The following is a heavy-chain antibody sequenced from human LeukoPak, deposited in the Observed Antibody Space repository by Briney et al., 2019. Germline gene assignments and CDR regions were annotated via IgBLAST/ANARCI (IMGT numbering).Heavy chain of an antibody. V-gene: IGHV3-74*01. CDR3: ARDPLDISRWANAFDI. J-gene: IGHJ3*02. Sequence: GGSLRLSCAASGFTFSSYWMHWVRQAPGKGLVWVSRINGVGSSTRYADSVKGRFTISRDNSKNTLHLQMNGLRAEDTAVYYCARDPLDISRWANAFDIWGQGTTVIVSS. CDR2: INGVGSST. D-gene: IGHD5-12*01. CDR1: GFTFSSYW.